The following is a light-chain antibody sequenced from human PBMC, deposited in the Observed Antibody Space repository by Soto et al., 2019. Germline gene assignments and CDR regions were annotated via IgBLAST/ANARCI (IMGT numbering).Light chain of an antibody. Sequence: QSVLTQPPSGSAAPERKVTISCSGGSSNLGINFVSWYQQFPGGVPKLLIYENNKRPSGIPDRFSGAKSGTSATLDITGLQAGDEADYYCATWDGSLSVGVFGGGTKVTVL. J-gene: IGLJ1*01. V-gene: IGLV1-51*02. CDR3: ATWDGSLSVGV. CDR2: ENN. CDR1: SSNLGINF.